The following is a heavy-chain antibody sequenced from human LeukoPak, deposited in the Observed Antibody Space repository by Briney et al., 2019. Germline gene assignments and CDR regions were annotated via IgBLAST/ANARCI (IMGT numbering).Heavy chain of an antibody. Sequence: PGGSLRLSCTASGFTFGDYAMSWVRQAPGKGLEWVGFIRSKAYGGTTEYAASVKGRFTISRDDSKSIAYLQMNSLKTEDTAEYYWTSDRRYNWNDVDYWGQGTLVTVSS. CDR1: GFTFGDYA. V-gene: IGHV3-49*04. CDR2: IRSKAYGGTT. J-gene: IGHJ4*02. CDR3: TSDRRYNWNDVDY. D-gene: IGHD1-20*01.